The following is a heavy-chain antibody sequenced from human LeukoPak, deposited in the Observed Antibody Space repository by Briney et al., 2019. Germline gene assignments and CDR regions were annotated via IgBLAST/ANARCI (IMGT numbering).Heavy chain of an antibody. D-gene: IGHD5-24*01. CDR1: GGSFSGYY. J-gene: IGHJ4*02. CDR2: INHSGST. V-gene: IGHV4-34*01. Sequence: PSETLSLTCAVYGGSFSGYYWSWIRQPPGKGLEWIGEINHSGSTNYNPSLKSRVTISVDTSKNQFSLKLSSVTAADTAVYYCARGLEGYSDYWGQGTLVTVSS. CDR3: ARGLEGYSDY.